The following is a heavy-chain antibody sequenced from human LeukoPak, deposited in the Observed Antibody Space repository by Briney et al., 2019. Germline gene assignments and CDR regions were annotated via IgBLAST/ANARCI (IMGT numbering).Heavy chain of an antibody. CDR1: GFTFSGYA. CDR3: ARDQGIMFFDN. V-gene: IGHV3-7*01. J-gene: IGHJ4*02. CDR2: IKQDGSET. Sequence: GGSLRLSCAASGFTFSGYAMSWVRQAPGKGLEYVANIKQDGSETYYVDSVKGRFTISRDNAKSSLYLQMNSLRVEDTAVYYCARDQGIMFFDNWGQGTLVTVSS. D-gene: IGHD2-21*01.